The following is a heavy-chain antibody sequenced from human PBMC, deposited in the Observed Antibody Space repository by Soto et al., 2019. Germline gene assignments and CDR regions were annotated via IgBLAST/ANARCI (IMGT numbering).Heavy chain of an antibody. D-gene: IGHD6-13*01. V-gene: IGHV1-69*01. CDR2: IIPIFGTA. J-gene: IGHJ3*02. CDR1: GVSIRGYS. Sequence: KASCKASGVSIRGYSMHWAQHAPGQGLEWMGGIIPIFGTANYAQKFQGRVTITADESTSTAYMELSSLRSEDTAVYYCARGLAAAGTGAFDIWGQGTMVTVSS. CDR3: ARGLAAAGTGAFDI.